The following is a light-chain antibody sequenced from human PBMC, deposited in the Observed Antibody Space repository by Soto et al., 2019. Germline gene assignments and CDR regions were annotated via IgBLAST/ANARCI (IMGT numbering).Light chain of an antibody. J-gene: IGKJ4*01. Sequence: DIQMTQSPSSLSASVGDRVTITCRASQSISIYLNWYQQKPGKATKFLIYAASSLQSGVPSRFGGSGSGTDFTLTISSLEPADFANYAYQQTYSTPRTFGGGTEVEIK. V-gene: IGKV1-39*01. CDR1: QSISIY. CDR2: AAS. CDR3: QQTYSTPRT.